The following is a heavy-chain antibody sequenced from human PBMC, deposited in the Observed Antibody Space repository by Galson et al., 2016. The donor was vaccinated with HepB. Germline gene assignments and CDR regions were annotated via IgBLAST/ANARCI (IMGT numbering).Heavy chain of an antibody. J-gene: IGHJ3*02. CDR3: VKDLSEWNHHXAFDI. CDR2: XXTNXXXT. CDR1: GFTFSXXX. D-gene: IGHD1-14*01. V-gene: IGHV3-64D*06. Sequence: SLRLSCAASGFTFSXXXMRXXXQAXXXGLXXVSXXXTNXXXTXXXDSXXGRFTISRDNSKNTLXLHXXXLRTEDTAVYYCVKDLSEWNHHXAFDIWGXXTMXTXSS.